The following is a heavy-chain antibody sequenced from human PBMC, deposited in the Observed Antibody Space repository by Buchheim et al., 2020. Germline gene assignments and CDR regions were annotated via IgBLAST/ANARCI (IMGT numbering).Heavy chain of an antibody. CDR2: INHSGST. CDR1: GGSFSGYY. Sequence: QVQLQQWGAGLLKPSETLSLTCAVYGGSFSGYYWSWIRQPPGKGLEWIGEINHSGSTNYNPSLKSRVTIPVDTSKNQFSLKLSSVTAADTAVYYCARGGYYGSGSYFKGGANYYYYYMDVWGKGTT. J-gene: IGHJ6*03. V-gene: IGHV4-34*01. CDR3: ARGGYYGSGSYFKGGANYYYYYMDV. D-gene: IGHD3-10*01.